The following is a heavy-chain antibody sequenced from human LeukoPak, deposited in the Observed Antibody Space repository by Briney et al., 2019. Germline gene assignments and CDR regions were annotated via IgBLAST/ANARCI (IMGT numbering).Heavy chain of an antibody. CDR3: ARGDVDTAMVDY. Sequence: SVKVSCKASGYTFTSYDINWVRQAPGQGLEWMGGIIPIFGTANYAQKFQGRVTITADKSTSTAYMELSSLRSEDTAVYYCARGDVDTAMVDYWGQGTLVTVSS. J-gene: IGHJ4*02. V-gene: IGHV1-69*06. CDR1: GYTFTSYD. D-gene: IGHD5-18*01. CDR2: IIPIFGTA.